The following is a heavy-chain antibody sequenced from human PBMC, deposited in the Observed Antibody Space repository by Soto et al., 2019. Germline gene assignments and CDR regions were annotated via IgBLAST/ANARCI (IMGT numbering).Heavy chain of an antibody. CDR3: TRGPPRVQWFDP. V-gene: IGHV4-61*01. CDR2: IYFTGST. CDR1: GGAVSSGTYY. Sequence: SEPLSLTCTVSGGAVSSGTYYWSWTRQPPGKGLEWIGHIYFTGSTNYNPSLKSRVTMSLDTSRNQFSLKLSSVTAADTAVYYCTRGPPRVQWFDPWGLGTLVTVSS. J-gene: IGHJ5*02.